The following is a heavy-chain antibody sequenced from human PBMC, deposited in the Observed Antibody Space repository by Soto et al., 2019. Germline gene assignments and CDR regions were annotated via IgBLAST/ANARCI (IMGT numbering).Heavy chain of an antibody. J-gene: IGHJ4*02. V-gene: IGHV4-28*01. D-gene: IGHD4-17*01. CDR2: IYYSGNT. CDR1: GYSISSNNW. CDR3: ARIPYGGHAYLDX. Sequence: SETLSLTFAVSGYSISSNNWWGWIRQPPEKGLEWIWYIYYSGNTYYNPSLKIRVTMSVDTSKNQFSLKLSSVTAVDTAVYYCARIPYGGHAYLDXWGPGALVTVSX.